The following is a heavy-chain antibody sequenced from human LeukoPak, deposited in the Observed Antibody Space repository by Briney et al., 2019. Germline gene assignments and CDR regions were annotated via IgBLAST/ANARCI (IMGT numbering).Heavy chain of an antibody. CDR3: AKGIAIFGVAPNWFGP. V-gene: IGHV3-23*01. CDR1: GFTFSSYA. CDR2: NSGSGGST. Sequence: GGPLRLSCGACGFTFSSYAMSWVRQATGRGLEGVSANSGSGGSTYYAASVKGRFTISRDNSKNTLYLQLTSLRAEATAGYYGAKGIAIFGVAPNWFGPCGEGALGTVSS. D-gene: IGHD3-3*01. J-gene: IGHJ5*02.